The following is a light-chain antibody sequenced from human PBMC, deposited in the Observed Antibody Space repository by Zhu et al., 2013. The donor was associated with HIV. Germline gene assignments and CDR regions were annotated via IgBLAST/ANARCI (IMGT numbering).Light chain of an antibody. V-gene: IGKV3-20*01. CDR1: QSISTSY. CDR3: QQYGSSPLT. CDR2: GAS. Sequence: EIVLTQSPGTLSLSPGERATLSCSASQSISTSYLAWYQQKPGQAPKLLIYGASSRATGIPDRFSGSGSATDFTLTISRLEPEDFAVYYCQQYGSSPLTFGGGTKVEIK. J-gene: IGKJ4*01.